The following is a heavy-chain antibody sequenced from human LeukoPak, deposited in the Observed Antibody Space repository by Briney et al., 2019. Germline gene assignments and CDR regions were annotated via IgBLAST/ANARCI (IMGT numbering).Heavy chain of an antibody. CDR3: AKQTSWYYYGSGSRSPDAFDI. CDR2: ISGSGGST. CDR1: GFTFNNYA. Sequence: PGGSLRLSCVASGFTFNNYAMTWVRQTPGKGLEWVSVISGSGGSTDYADSVKGRFTISRDNSKNTLYVQMNSLRAEDTAVYYCAKQTSWYYYGSGSRSPDAFDIWGQGTMVTVS. V-gene: IGHV3-23*01. J-gene: IGHJ3*02. D-gene: IGHD3-10*01.